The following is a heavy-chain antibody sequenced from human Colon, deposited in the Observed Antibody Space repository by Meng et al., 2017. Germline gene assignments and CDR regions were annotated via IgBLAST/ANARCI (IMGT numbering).Heavy chain of an antibody. Sequence: QVQLVESGGGLVAPGGSLRLSCAASGFTFSDSYMNWIRQAPGKGLEWVSYSHGNTVYYADSVKGRFTISRDNAKNSLYLQMNSLRAGDTAVYYCARGWLANWGQGTLVTVSS. V-gene: IGHV3-11*01. D-gene: IGHD6-19*01. CDR3: ARGWLAN. J-gene: IGHJ4*02. CDR1: GFTFSDSY. CDR2: SHGNTV.